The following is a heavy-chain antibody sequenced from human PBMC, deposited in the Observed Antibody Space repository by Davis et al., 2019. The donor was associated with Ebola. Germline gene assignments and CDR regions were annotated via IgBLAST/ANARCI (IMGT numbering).Heavy chain of an antibody. CDR3: ARALIVVVPAAPSDYYYMDV. D-gene: IGHD2-2*01. CDR2: IYHSGST. V-gene: IGHV4-4*02. J-gene: IGHJ6*03. Sequence: PSETLSLTCAVSGGSISSSNWWSWVRQPPGKGLEWIGEIYHSGSTNYNPSLKSRVTISVDKSKNQFSLKLSSVTAADTAVYYCARALIVVVPAAPSDYYYMDVWGKGTTVTVSS. CDR1: GGSISSSNW.